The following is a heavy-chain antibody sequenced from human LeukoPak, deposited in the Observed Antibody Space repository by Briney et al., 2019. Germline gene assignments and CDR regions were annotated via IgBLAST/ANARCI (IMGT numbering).Heavy chain of an antibody. V-gene: IGHV1-46*01. CDR2: INPSGGST. CDR3: ASGGPSSSWPTLFDY. Sequence: ASVKVSCKASGYTFTSYYMHWLRQAPGQGLEWMGIINPSGGSTSYAQKFQGRVTMTRDTSTSTVYMKLSSLRSEDTAVYYCASGGPSSSWPTLFDYWGQGTMVTVSS. J-gene: IGHJ4*02. CDR1: GYTFTSYY. D-gene: IGHD6-13*01.